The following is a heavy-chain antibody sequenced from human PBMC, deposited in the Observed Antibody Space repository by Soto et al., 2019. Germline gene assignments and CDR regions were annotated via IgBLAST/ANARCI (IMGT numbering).Heavy chain of an antibody. V-gene: IGHV4-34*01. J-gene: IGHJ4*02. Sequence: QVQLQQWGAGLLKPSETLSLTCAVYGGSFSGYYWSWIRQPPGKGLEWIGEINHSGSTNYNPSLKSRVTISVDTSKNQFSLKLSSVTAADTAVYYCARTEYYYDSSGSRGYFDYWGQGTLVTVSS. CDR2: INHSGST. CDR3: ARTEYYYDSSGSRGYFDY. D-gene: IGHD3-22*01. CDR1: GGSFSGYY.